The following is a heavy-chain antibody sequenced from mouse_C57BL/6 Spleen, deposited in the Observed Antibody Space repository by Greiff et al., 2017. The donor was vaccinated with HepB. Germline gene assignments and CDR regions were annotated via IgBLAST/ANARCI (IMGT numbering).Heavy chain of an antibody. D-gene: IGHD2-2*01. CDR2: IDPETGGT. Sequence: QVQLQQSGAELVRPGASVTLSCKASGYTFTDYEMHWVKQTPVHGLEWIGAIDPETGGTAYNQKFKGKAILTADKSSSTAYMELRSLTSEDSAVYYCTRAGYTGFYAMDYWGQGTSVTVSS. CDR3: TRAGYTGFYAMDY. V-gene: IGHV1-15*01. J-gene: IGHJ4*01. CDR1: GYTFTDYE.